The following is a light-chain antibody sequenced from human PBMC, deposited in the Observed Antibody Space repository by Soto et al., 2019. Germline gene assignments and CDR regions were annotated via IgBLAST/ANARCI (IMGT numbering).Light chain of an antibody. V-gene: IGKV3-15*01. CDR2: GAS. CDR1: QSVSSN. CDR3: QQYNNWPPFT. J-gene: IGKJ3*01. Sequence: ETLMTQSPATLSVSPGERATLSCRASQSVSSNLAWYQQKPGQAPRLLIYGASARATGIPARFSGSGSGTELTLTISSLQSEDFAVYYCQQYNNWPPFTFGPGTKVDFK.